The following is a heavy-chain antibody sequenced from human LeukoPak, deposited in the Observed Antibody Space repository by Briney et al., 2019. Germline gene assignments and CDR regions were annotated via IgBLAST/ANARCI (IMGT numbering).Heavy chain of an antibody. CDR3: ARELRPWIQLWPQPLGHDY. CDR2: ISSSSTI. CDR1: GFTFSSYS. Sequence: PGGSLRLSCAASGFTFSSYSMNWVRQAPGKGLEWVSYISSSSTIYYADSVKGRFTISRDNAKNSLYLQMNSLRAEDTAVYYCARELRPWIQLWPQPLGHDYWGQGTLVTVSS. J-gene: IGHJ4*02. D-gene: IGHD5-18*01. V-gene: IGHV3-48*01.